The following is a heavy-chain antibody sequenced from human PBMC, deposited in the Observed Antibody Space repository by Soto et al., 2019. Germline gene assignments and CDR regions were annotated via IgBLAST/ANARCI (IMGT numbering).Heavy chain of an antibody. V-gene: IGHV3-30*18. D-gene: IGHD2-2*01. CDR1: GFTFSSYG. Sequence: GGSLRLSCAASGFTFSSYGMHWVRQAPGKGLEWVAVISYDGSNKYYADSVKGRFTISRDNSKNTLYLQMNSLRAEDTAVYYCAKSYESADNGVSFRKDYYYYGMDVWGQGTTVTVSS. J-gene: IGHJ6*02. CDR3: AKSYESADNGVSFRKDYYYYGMDV. CDR2: ISYDGSNK.